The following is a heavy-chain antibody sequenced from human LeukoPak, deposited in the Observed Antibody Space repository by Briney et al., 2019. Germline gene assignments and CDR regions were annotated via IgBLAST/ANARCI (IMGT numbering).Heavy chain of an antibody. CDR1: GGSISSGDYY. D-gene: IGHD3-22*01. CDR3: ARDFQYSRYYYDIGFGP. Sequence: PSETLSLTCTVSGGSISSGDYYWSWIRQPPGKGLEWIGYIYYSGSTYYNPSLKSRVTISVDTSKNQFSLKLSSVTAADTAVYYCARDFQYSRYYYDIGFGPWGQGTLVTVSS. CDR2: IYYSGST. J-gene: IGHJ5*02. V-gene: IGHV4-30-4*02.